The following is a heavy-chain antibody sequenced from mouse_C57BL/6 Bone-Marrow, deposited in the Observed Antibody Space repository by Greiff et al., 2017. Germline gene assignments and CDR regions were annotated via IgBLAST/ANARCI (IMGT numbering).Heavy chain of an antibody. CDR3: ARRRYDGYLDV. V-gene: IGHV1-81*01. J-gene: IGHJ1*03. CDR2: IYPRSGNT. CDR1: GYTFTDYG. Sequence: VQLQQSGAELARPGASVKLSCKASGYTFTDYGISWVKQRTGQGLEWIGEIYPRSGNTYYNEKFKGRATLTADKSSSTAYMELRSLTSEDSAVYFCARRRYDGYLDVWGTGTTLTVSS. D-gene: IGHD2-3*01.